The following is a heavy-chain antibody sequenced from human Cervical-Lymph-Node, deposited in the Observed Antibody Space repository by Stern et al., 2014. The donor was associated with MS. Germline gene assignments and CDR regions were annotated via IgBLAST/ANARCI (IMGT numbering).Heavy chain of an antibody. CDR2: ITEGGSKK. CDR3: AREDLDGPQVYY. Sequence: VQLVESGGGVVQPGRSLTLSCAASGFTFNTYAMHWVRQAQGKGLQWLAMITEGGSKKHYADAGRGGFTISRAKSMTTLILQLNSLRAEDTAVYYCAREDLDGPQVYYWGQGTLVTVSP. CDR1: GFTFNTYA. J-gene: IGHJ4*02. D-gene: IGHD2-2*03. V-gene: IGHV3-30*01.